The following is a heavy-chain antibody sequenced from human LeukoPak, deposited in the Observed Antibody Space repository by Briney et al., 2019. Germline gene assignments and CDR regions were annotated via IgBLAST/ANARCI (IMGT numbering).Heavy chain of an antibody. CDR2: IYPSGST. D-gene: IGHD5-18*01. CDR1: GYSISSGYY. V-gene: IGHV4-38-2*01. J-gene: IGHJ1*01. CDR3: ARIDGYTYAYAEY. Sequence: SETLSLTCAVSGYSISSGYYWGWIRQPPGKGLELIGNIYPSGSTYYNPSRNSRVTISVDTSKNQFSLKLTSVTAADTAVYYCARIDGYTYAYAEYWGQATLVTVSS.